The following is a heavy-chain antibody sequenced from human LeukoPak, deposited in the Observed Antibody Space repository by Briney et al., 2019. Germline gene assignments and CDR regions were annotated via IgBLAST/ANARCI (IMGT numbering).Heavy chain of an antibody. D-gene: IGHD4-17*01. V-gene: IGHV3-30*02. CDR1: GFTFSSYG. CDR3: ARDYADYVGYFFFDY. J-gene: IGHJ4*02. Sequence: PGGSLRLSCAASGFTFSSYGMHWVRQAPGKGLERVAFIRYDGSNKYYADSAKGRFTISRDNSQNTLYLQMNSLRAEDTAVYYCARDYADYVGYFFFDYWGQGTLVTVSS. CDR2: IRYDGSNK.